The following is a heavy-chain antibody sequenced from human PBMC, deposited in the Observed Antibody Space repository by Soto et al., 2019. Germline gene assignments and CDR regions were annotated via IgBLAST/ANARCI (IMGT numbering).Heavy chain of an antibody. D-gene: IGHD4-17*01. CDR2: IYYSGST. Sequence: SETLSLTCTVSGGSISSYYWSWIRQPPGKGLEWIGYIYYSGSTNYNPSLKSRVTISVDTSKNQFSMKLSSVTAADTAVYYCARVAMTTTYFFDYWGQGTLVTVSS. CDR1: GGSISSYY. J-gene: IGHJ4*02. CDR3: ARVAMTTTYFFDY. V-gene: IGHV4-59*01.